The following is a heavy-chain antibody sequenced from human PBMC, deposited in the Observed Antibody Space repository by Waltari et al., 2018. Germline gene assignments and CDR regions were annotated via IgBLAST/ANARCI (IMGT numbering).Heavy chain of an antibody. CDR2: IYYSGGT. J-gene: IGHJ5*02. V-gene: IGHV4-39*07. D-gene: IGHD6-13*01. Sequence: QLQLQESGPGLVKPSETLSLTCTVSGGSISSSSYYWGWIRQPPGKGLEWIGSIYYSGGTYYNPSLKSRVTISVDTSKNQFSLKLSSVTAADTAVYYCARDGLEGIAAAGDWFDPWGQGTLVTVSS. CDR3: ARDGLEGIAAAGDWFDP. CDR1: GGSISSSSYY.